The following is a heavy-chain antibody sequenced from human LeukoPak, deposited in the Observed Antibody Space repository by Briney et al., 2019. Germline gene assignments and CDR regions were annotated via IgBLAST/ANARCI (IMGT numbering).Heavy chain of an antibody. D-gene: IGHD4-11*01. CDR2: IIPILGIA. CDR3: ARAKKQGTTLTTGWFDP. CDR1: GGTFSSYT. Sequence: SVKVSCKASGGTFSSYTISWVRQAPGQGLEWMGRIIPILGIANYAQKFQGRVTITADKSTSTAYMELSSLRSEDTAVYYCARAKKQGTTLTTGWFDPWDQGTLVTVSS. V-gene: IGHV1-69*02. J-gene: IGHJ5*02.